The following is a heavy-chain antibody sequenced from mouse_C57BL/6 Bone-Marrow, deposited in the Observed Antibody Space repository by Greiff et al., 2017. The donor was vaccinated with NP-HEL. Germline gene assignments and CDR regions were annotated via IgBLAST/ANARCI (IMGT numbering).Heavy chain of an antibody. Sequence: VQLQQSGPELVKPGASVKLSCKASGYTFTSYDINWVKQRPGQGLEWIGWIYPRDGSTKYNEKFKGKATLTVDTSSSTAYMELHSLTSEDSAVYFCARRCGSSWYYFDYWGQGTTLTVSS. J-gene: IGHJ2*01. CDR3: ARRCGSSWYYFDY. D-gene: IGHD1-1*01. CDR1: GYTFTSYD. CDR2: IYPRDGST. V-gene: IGHV1-85*01.